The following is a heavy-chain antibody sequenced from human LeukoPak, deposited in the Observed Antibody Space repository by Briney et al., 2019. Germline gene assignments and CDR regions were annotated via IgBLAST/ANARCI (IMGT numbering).Heavy chain of an antibody. D-gene: IGHD3-22*01. Sequence: GGSLRLLCAVSGFTVSINYMSWVRQAPGKGLVWVSVIYSGGTTYYAGSVKGRFTISRDNSKNTLYLQMNSLRAEDTAVYYCARHDSGYWPFDYWGRGTLVTVSS. CDR3: ARHDSGYWPFDY. CDR2: IYSGGTT. V-gene: IGHV3-53*01. CDR1: GFTVSINY. J-gene: IGHJ4*02.